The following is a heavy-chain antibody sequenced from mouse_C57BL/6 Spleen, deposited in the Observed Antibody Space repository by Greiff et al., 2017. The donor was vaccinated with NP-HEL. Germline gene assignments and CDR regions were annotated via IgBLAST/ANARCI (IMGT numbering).Heavy chain of an antibody. V-gene: IGHV1-69*01. CDR3: ARSTVVDYYAKDY. J-gene: IGHJ4*01. CDR1: GYTFTSYW. CDR2: IDPSDSYT. Sequence: QVQLQQPGAELVMPGASVKLSCKASGYTFTSYWMHWVKQRPGQGLEWIGEIDPSDSYTNYNQKFKGKSTLTVDKSSSTAYMQLSSLTSEDSAVCYCARSTVVDYYAKDYWGQGASVTVSS. D-gene: IGHD1-1*01.